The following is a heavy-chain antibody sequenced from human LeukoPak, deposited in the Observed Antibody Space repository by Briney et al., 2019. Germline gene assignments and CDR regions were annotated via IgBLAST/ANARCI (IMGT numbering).Heavy chain of an antibody. CDR2: ISYDGSNK. Sequence: GGSLRLSCEASGFTFSSYAMHWVRQAPGKGLEWVTVISYDGSNKYYADSVKGRFTISRDNSKNTLYLQMNSLRAEDTAVYYCARDLERGSSWYAFDYWGQGTLVTVSS. CDR3: ARDLERGSSWYAFDY. CDR1: GFTFSSYA. D-gene: IGHD6-13*01. J-gene: IGHJ4*02. V-gene: IGHV3-30-3*01.